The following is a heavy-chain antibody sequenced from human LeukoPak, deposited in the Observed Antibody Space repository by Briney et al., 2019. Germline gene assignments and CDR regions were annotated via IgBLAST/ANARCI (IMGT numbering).Heavy chain of an antibody. J-gene: IGHJ4*02. CDR2: IWYDGSNK. V-gene: IGHV3-33*06. Sequence: PGGSLRLSCAASGFTFSSYGMHWVRQAPGKGLEWVAVIWYDGSNKYYADSVKGRFTISRDNSKSTVYLQMSGLRAEDTALYYCAKAHCSPTSCSRIDYWGQGTLVTVSS. D-gene: IGHD2-2*01. CDR3: AKAHCSPTSCSRIDY. CDR1: GFTFSSYG.